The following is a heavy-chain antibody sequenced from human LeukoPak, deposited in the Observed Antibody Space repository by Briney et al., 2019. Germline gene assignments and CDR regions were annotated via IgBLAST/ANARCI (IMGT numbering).Heavy chain of an antibody. CDR3: ARVMVVTTPAYYYYMDV. J-gene: IGHJ6*03. Sequence: MPSETLSLTCAVYGGSFSGYYWSWIRQPPGKGLEWIGEINHSGSTNYNPSLKSRVTISVDTSKNQFSLKLSSVTAADTAVYYCARVMVVTTPAYYYYMDVWGKGTTVTVSS. CDR2: INHSGST. V-gene: IGHV4-34*01. D-gene: IGHD4/OR15-4a*01. CDR1: GGSFSGYY.